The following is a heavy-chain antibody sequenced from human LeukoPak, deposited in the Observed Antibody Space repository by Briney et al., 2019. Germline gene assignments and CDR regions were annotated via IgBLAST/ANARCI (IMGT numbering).Heavy chain of an antibody. CDR1: GGSISSGGYY. Sequence: PSETLSLTCTVSGGSISSGGYYWSWSRQHPGKGLEWIGYIYYSGSTYYNSSLKSRVTISVDTSKNQFSLKLSSVTAADTAVYYCARDAGYSSGWMSLDYWGQGTLVTVSS. CDR2: IYYSGST. D-gene: IGHD6-19*01. V-gene: IGHV4-31*03. J-gene: IGHJ4*02. CDR3: ARDAGYSSGWMSLDY.